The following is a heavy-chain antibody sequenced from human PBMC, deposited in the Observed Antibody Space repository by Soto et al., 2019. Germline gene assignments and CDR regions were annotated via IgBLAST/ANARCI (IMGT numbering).Heavy chain of an antibody. V-gene: IGHV3-23*01. Sequence: GGSLRLSCAASGFTFSSYAMSWVRQAPGKGLEWVSAISGSGSSTYYADSVKGRFTISRDNSKNTLYLQMNSLRAEDTAVYYCAKAGLIVVVPAAMDYWGQGTLVTVSS. J-gene: IGHJ4*02. CDR1: GFTFSSYA. CDR3: AKAGLIVVVPAAMDY. D-gene: IGHD2-2*01. CDR2: ISGSGSST.